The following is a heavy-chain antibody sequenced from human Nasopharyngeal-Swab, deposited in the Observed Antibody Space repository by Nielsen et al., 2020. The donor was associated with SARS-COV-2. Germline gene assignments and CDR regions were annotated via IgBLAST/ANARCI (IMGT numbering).Heavy chain of an antibody. J-gene: IGHJ4*02. CDR1: GFTFSSYA. CDR2: ISGSGGST. CDR3: AKDDSRVLRFLERFDY. Sequence: GGSLRLSCAASGFTFSSYAMSWVHQAPGKGLEWVSAISGSGGSTYYADSVKGRFTISRDNSKNTLYLQMNSLRAEDTAVYYCAKDDSRVLRFLERFDYWGQGTLVTVSS. D-gene: IGHD3-3*01. V-gene: IGHV3-23*01.